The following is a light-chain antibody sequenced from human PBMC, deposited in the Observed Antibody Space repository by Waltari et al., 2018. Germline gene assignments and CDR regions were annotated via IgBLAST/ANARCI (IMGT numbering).Light chain of an antibody. CDR2: EVS. V-gene: IGLV2-14*03. CDR3: SSYTGSRSVV. J-gene: IGLJ2*01. CDR1: SSDVGGYNY. Sequence: QSALTQPASVSGSPGQSIAISCTGTSSDVGGYNYVSWYQQHPGKAPKVMIYEVSSRPSGVSNRFSGAKSGNTASLTISDLQAEDEADYYCSSYTGSRSVVFGGGTKVTVL.